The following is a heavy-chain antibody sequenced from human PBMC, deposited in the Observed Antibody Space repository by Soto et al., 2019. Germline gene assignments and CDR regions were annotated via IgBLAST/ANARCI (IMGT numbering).Heavy chain of an antibody. CDR2: IDPSDSYT. J-gene: IGHJ5*02. V-gene: IGHV5-10-1*01. D-gene: IGHD7-27*01. CDR3: ARRHSGSKAFDH. CDR1: GYSFTSYW. Sequence: GESLKISCKGSGYSFTSYWISWVRQMPGKGLEWMGRIDPSDSYTNYSPSFQGHVTISADKSISTAYLQWSSLKASDTAMYYCARRHSGSKAFDHWGQSTLVTVSS.